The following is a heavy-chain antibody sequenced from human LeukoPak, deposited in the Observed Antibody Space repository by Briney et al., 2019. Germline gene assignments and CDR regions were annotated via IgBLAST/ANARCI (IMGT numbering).Heavy chain of an antibody. CDR1: GFVFNNYG. D-gene: IGHD1-26*01. V-gene: IGHV3-33*01. CDR3: ARRSSGTSGLDY. Sequence: GGSLRLSCAASGFVFNNYGKHWVRQAPGKGLEWVAVIWTDGSKKSYADSVKGRFTFTRDNSKNMLYLQMDSLRADDTAVYYCARRSSGTSGLDYWGQGILVTVSS. CDR2: IWTDGSKK. J-gene: IGHJ4*02.